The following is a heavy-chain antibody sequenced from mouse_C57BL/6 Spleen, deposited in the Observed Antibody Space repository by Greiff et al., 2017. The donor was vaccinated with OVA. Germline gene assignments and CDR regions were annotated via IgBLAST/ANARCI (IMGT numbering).Heavy chain of an antibody. D-gene: IGHD1-3*01. CDR1: GFNIKDYY. J-gene: IGHJ4*01. CDR2: IDPEGGDT. CDR3: TTRKAISDAMDY. Sequence: VQLQQSGAELVRPGASVKLSCTASGFNIKDYYMHWVKQRPEQGLEWIGRIDPEGGDTESAPKFKGKATMTADKSSNTAYLQLSIMTSEAAAVYYCTTRKAISDAMDYWGQGTSVTVSS. V-gene: IGHV14-1*01.